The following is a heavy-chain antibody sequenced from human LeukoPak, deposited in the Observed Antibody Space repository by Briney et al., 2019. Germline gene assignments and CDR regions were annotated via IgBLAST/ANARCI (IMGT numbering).Heavy chain of an antibody. Sequence: GGSLRLSCVTSGFLFNSYWMSWVRQAPGKGLEWVANENQDGSEIYYVDSVKGRFIMSRDNTKNSFYLQMSSLRVEDTAVYYCARDEGWFDPWGQGTLVTVSS. V-gene: IGHV3-7*03. CDR1: GFLFNSYW. J-gene: IGHJ5*02. CDR3: ARDEGWFDP. CDR2: ENQDGSEI.